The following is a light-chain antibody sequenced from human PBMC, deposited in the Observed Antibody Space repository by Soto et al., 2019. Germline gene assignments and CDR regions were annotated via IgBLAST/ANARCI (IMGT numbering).Light chain of an antibody. J-gene: IGKJ5*01. CDR1: QSLSSNS. CDR3: QQYGTSPYT. Sequence: EIVLTQSPGTLSFSPGERATLSCGTSQSLSSNSLAWYQQKPGQAPRLLIYGASSRATGIPDRFSGSGSGTDFTLTISRLEPKDFAVYYCQQYGTSPYTFGQGTRLEIK. CDR2: GAS. V-gene: IGKV3-20*01.